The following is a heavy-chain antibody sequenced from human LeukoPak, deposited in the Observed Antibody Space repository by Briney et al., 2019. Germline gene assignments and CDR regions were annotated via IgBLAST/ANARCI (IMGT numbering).Heavy chain of an antibody. CDR2: ISWNSGSI. J-gene: IGHJ1*01. D-gene: IGHD3-10*01. Sequence: GGSLRLSCAASGFTFDDYAMHWVRQAPGKGLEWVSGISWNSGSIGYADSVKGRFTISRDNAKNSLYLQMNSLRAEDTALYYCAKDGIMFRGVIISGFQHWGQGTLVTVSS. CDR3: AKDGIMFRGVIISGFQH. CDR1: GFTFDDYA. V-gene: IGHV3-9*01.